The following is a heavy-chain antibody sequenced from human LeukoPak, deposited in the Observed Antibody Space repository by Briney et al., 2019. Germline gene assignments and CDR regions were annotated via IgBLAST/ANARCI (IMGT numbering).Heavy chain of an antibody. CDR2: ISSTDTI. J-gene: IGHJ6*03. D-gene: IGHD3-22*01. CDR3: ARAYDGTGSHYYYYMDV. CDR1: GFTFSSYW. V-gene: IGHV3-48*01. Sequence: PGGSLRLSCAASGFTFSSYWMSWVRQAPGKGLEWVSYISSTDTIYYADSVKGRFTISRDSAKNSLSLQMNSLRAEDTAVYFCARAYDGTGSHYYYYMDVWGKGTTVTVSS.